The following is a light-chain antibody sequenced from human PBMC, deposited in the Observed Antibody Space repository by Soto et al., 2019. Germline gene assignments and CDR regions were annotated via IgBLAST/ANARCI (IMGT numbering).Light chain of an antibody. Sequence: DIQMTQSPSTLSGLVGDKFTTTCRPSQTISSWLAWYQQKPGKAPKLLIYKASTLKSGVPSRFSGSGSGTEFTLTISSLQPDDFAVYYCQQYDKWPRTFGQGTKVDIK. CDR3: QQYDKWPRT. V-gene: IGKV1-5*03. J-gene: IGKJ1*01. CDR2: KAS. CDR1: QTISSW.